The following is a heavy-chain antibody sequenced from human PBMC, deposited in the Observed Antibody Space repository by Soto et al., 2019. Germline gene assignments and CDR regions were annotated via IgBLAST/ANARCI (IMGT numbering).Heavy chain of an antibody. J-gene: IGHJ5*02. CDR1: GFTFSSSW. Sequence: GGSLRLSCAASGFTFSSSWMHWVRQAPGKGLVWVSRINSDGSSTRYVDSVKGRFTISRDNAKNTLYLQMNSLRAEDTAVYYCVRDYMVRGRDSNWFDPWGQGTLVTVS. CDR2: INSDGSST. CDR3: VRDYMVRGRDSNWFDP. V-gene: IGHV3-74*01. D-gene: IGHD3-10*01.